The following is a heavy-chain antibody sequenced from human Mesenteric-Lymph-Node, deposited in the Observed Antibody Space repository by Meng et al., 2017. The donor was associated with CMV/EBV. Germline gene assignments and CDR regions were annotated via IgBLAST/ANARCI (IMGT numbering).Heavy chain of an antibody. Sequence: GESLKISCAASGFTFSSYSMNWVRQAPGKGLEWVSSISGSSSYIYYADSVKGRFTISRDNAKNSLYLQMNGLSAEDTAVYYCARRDDYWSSKPFDYWGQGTLVTVSS. J-gene: IGHJ4*02. V-gene: IGHV3-21*01. CDR3: ARRDDYWSSKPFDY. CDR2: ISGSSSYI. CDR1: GFTFSSYS. D-gene: IGHD3-3*01.